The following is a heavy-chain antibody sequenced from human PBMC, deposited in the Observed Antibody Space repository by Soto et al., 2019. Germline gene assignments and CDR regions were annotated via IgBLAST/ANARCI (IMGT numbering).Heavy chain of an antibody. CDR3: ARRRIYNGYDS. D-gene: IGHD5-12*01. V-gene: IGHV2-5*02. CDR1: GFSLTTRGVG. Sequence: QITLKESGPTLVKPTQTLTLTCTFSGFSLTTRGVGVGWIRQPPGKALEWLALIYWDDDQRYNPSLKNRLTVTKDTSKNQVVLTMTNMYPVDTGTYYCARRRIYNGYDSWGQGTLVTVSS. CDR2: IYWDDDQ. J-gene: IGHJ4*02.